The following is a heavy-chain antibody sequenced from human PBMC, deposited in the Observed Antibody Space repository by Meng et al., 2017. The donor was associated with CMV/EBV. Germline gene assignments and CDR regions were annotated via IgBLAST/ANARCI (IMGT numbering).Heavy chain of an antibody. D-gene: IGHD6-6*01. J-gene: IGHJ5*02. V-gene: IGHV1-69*12. Sequence: QGQVVQSGAEGKKPGSSVKVSCKAFGGTCSSYAISWVRQAPGQGLEWMGGIIPIFGTANYAQKFQGRVTITADESTSTAYMELSSLRSEDTAVYYCARDYSGIAARPGFDPWGQGTLVTVSS. CDR3: ARDYSGIAARPGFDP. CDR2: IIPIFGTA. CDR1: GGTCSSYA.